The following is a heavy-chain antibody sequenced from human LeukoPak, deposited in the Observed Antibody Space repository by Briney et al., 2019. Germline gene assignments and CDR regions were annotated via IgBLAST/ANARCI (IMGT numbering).Heavy chain of an antibody. V-gene: IGHV4-39*07. J-gene: IGHJ4*02. CDR3: ARAFGTYQYYFDY. D-gene: IGHD1-26*01. CDR2: INYSGST. CDR1: GGSISSSSYY. Sequence: SETLSLTCTVSGGSISSSSYYWGWIRQPPGKGLEWIGSINYSGSTYYNPSLKSRVTISVDTSKSQFSLKLSSVTAADTAVYYCARAFGTYQYYFDYWGQGTLVTVSS.